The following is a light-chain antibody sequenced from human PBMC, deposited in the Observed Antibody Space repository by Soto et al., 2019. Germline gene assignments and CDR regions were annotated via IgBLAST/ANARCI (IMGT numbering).Light chain of an antibody. V-gene: IGKV3D-15*01. Sequence: EIVMTQSPATLSVSPGERATLSCRASQSVSSNLAWYQQKPGQAPTLLIYGASTRATGIPARFSGSGSGSEFTLTISSLQSEHFAVYYCQQYNNWPALTFGGGTKVEIK. J-gene: IGKJ4*01. CDR1: QSVSSN. CDR2: GAS. CDR3: QQYNNWPALT.